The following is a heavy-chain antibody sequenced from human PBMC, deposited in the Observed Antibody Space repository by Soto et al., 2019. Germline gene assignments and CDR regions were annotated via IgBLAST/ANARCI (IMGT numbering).Heavy chain of an antibody. D-gene: IGHD2-15*01. CDR3: ASSGGPEGDWFDP. CDR2: IYYSGIT. J-gene: IGHJ5*02. CDR1: GGYISSYY. Sequence: PSETLSLTCTVSGGYISSYYWSWIRQPPGKGLEWIGYIYYSGITDYNPSLRSRVTISADTSRNQVFLNMYSVTAADTAVYYCASSGGPEGDWFDPWGQGTLVTVSS. V-gene: IGHV4-59*12.